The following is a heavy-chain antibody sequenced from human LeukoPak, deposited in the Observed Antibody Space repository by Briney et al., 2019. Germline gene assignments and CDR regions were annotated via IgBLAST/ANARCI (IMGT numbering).Heavy chain of an antibody. CDR2: FDPEDGET. V-gene: IGHV1-24*01. J-gene: IGHJ4*02. D-gene: IGHD3-10*01. CDR1: GYTLTELS. CDR3: ATGVLLWFGGTPGNDY. Sequence: GASVKVSCKVSGYTLTELSMHWVRQAPGKGLEWVGGFDPEDGETIYAQKFQGRVTMTEDTSTDTAYMELSSLRSEDTAVYYCATGVLLWFGGTPGNDYWGQGTLVTVSS.